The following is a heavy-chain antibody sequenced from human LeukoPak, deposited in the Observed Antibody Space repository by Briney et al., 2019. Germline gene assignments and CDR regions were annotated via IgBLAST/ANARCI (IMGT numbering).Heavy chain of an antibody. CDR1: GFTFSSYA. V-gene: IGHV3-30-3*01. CDR3: ARDRAASRNWFDP. D-gene: IGHD5-18*01. J-gene: IGHJ5*02. CDR2: ISYDGSDK. Sequence: GGSLRLSCAASGFTFSSYAMHWVRQAPGKGLEWVAVISYDGSDKYYADSVKGRFTISRDNSKNTLYLQMNSLRAEDTAVYYCARDRAASRNWFDPWGQGTLVTVSS.